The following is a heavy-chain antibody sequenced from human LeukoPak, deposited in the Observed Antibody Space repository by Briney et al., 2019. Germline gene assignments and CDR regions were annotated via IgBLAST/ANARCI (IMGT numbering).Heavy chain of an antibody. Sequence: ASVKVSCKASGGTFSSYAISWVRQAPGQGLEWMGRIIPILGIANYAQKFQGRVTITADKSTSTAYMELSSLRSEDTAVYYCARGSYLGVPAYYYYGMDVWGQGTTVTVSS. CDR3: ARGSYLGVPAYYYYGMDV. CDR1: GGTFSSYA. V-gene: IGHV1-69*04. J-gene: IGHJ6*02. CDR2: IIPILGIA. D-gene: IGHD7-27*01.